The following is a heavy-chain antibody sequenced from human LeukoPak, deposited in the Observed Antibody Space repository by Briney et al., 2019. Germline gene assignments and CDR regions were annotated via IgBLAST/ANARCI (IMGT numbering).Heavy chain of an antibody. CDR3: ARDRYSSGWYPQSFVY. D-gene: IGHD6-19*01. V-gene: IGHV3-30-3*01. Sequence: GGSLRLSCAASGFTFSSYAMHWVRQAPGKGLEWVAVISYDGSNKYYADSVKGRFTISRDNSKNTLYLQMNSLRAEDTAVYYCARDRYSSGWYPQSFVYWGQGTLVTASS. CDR1: GFTFSSYA. J-gene: IGHJ4*02. CDR2: ISYDGSNK.